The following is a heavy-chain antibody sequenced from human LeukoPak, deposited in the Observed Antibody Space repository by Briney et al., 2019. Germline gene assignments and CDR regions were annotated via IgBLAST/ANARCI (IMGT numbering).Heavy chain of an antibody. Sequence: GESLKISCKGSGYIFTKYWIAWVRQMPGKGLEWMGIVHPGDYDTRYSPSFQGQATISADRSITTAYLQWSSLEASDTAVYYCARLRSSSSWPDFDYWGQGALVTVSS. CDR2: VHPGDYDT. CDR1: GYIFTKYW. V-gene: IGHV5-51*01. J-gene: IGHJ4*02. D-gene: IGHD6-19*01. CDR3: ARLRSSSSWPDFDY.